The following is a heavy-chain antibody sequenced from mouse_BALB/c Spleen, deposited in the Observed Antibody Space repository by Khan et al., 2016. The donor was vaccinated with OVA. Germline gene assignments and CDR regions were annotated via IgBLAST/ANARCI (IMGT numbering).Heavy chain of an antibody. Sequence: VQLKQSGPSLVKPSQTLSLTCSVTGDSITSGYWSWIRKFPGNKLEYMGYMIYSGNTYYNPSLKSRISITRHTSKNKYYLKLNSVTTEETATYSCARSTYRYAFAYWGQGTLVTVSA. V-gene: IGHV3-8*02. CDR1: GDSITSGY. D-gene: IGHD2-14*01. CDR3: ARSTYRYAFAY. CDR2: MIYSGNT. J-gene: IGHJ3*01.